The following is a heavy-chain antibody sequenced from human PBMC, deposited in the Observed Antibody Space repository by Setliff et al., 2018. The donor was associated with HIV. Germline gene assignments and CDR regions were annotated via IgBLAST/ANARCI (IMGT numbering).Heavy chain of an antibody. CDR2: ISGSGGGT. Sequence: GGSLRLSCADSGFTFSSYAMNWVRQAPGKGLEWVSEISGSGGGTYYADSMKGRFTISRDNSNNTLYLQMNSLRAEDTAVYYCAKSLQLYCSGGSCPSDAFDIWGQGTMVTVSS. CDR1: GFTFSSYA. V-gene: IGHV3-23*01. CDR3: AKSLQLYCSGGSCPSDAFDI. J-gene: IGHJ3*02. D-gene: IGHD2-15*01.